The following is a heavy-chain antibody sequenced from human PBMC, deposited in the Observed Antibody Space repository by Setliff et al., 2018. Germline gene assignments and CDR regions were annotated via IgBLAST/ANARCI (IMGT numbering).Heavy chain of an antibody. CDR1: GGTFRSYG. J-gene: IGHJ6*03. D-gene: IGHD5-18*01. CDR3: AREGVDTRSSTDYRYYMDV. CDR2: TIPSFGST. Sequence: GASVKVSCKASGGTFRSYGISWVRQAPGQGLEWMGGTIPSFGSTNYAQKFQDRVTIITDESTSTAYMELCSLRTEDTAVYYCAREGVDTRSSTDYRYYMDVWGKGTTVTVSS. V-gene: IGHV1-69*05.